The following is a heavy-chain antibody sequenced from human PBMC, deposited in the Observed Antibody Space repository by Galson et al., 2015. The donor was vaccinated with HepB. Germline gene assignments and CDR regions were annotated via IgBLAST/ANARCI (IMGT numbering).Heavy chain of an antibody. V-gene: IGHV4-59*08. CDR1: GGSISSYY. CDR2: IYYSGST. Sequence: SETLSLTCTVSGGSISSYYWSWIRQPPGKGLEWIGYIYYSGSTNYNPSLKSRVTISVDTSKNQFSLKLSSVTAADTAVYYCARVEWEWDAFDIWGQGTMVTVSS. CDR3: ARVEWEWDAFDI. J-gene: IGHJ3*02. D-gene: IGHD1-26*01.